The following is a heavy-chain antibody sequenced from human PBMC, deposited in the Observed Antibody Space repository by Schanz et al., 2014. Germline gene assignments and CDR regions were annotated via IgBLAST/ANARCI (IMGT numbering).Heavy chain of an antibody. CDR2: ISPYTGNT. D-gene: IGHD4-17*01. J-gene: IGHJ4*02. CDR3: ARGYGDSPTDF. Sequence: QLQLVQSGAEVKKPGASVKVSCKTSGYTFSDYGITWVRQAPGQGLEWVGWISPYTGNTHYFDKMEGRVTMTTDTSTSTAYMELRSLRSEDTAVYYCARGYGDSPTDFWGQGTLVTVSS. CDR1: GYTFSDYG. V-gene: IGHV1-18*01.